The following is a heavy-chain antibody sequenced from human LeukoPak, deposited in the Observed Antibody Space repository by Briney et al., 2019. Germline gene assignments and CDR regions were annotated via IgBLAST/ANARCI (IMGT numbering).Heavy chain of an antibody. J-gene: IGHJ4*02. V-gene: IGHV1-2*02. CDR1: GYIFTGYY. CDR3: ARDFYNWNYATSAYYFDY. CDR2: INPNSGGT. Sequence: ASVKVSCKASGYIFTGYYMHWVRQAPGQGLEWMGWINPNSGGTNYAQKFQGRVTMTRDTSISTAYMELSRLRCDDTAVYYCARDFYNWNYATSAYYFDYWGQGTLVTASS. D-gene: IGHD1-1*01.